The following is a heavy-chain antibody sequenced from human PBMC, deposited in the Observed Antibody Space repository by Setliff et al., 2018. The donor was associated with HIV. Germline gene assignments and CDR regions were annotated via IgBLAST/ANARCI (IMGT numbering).Heavy chain of an antibody. CDR2: IYYRGST. CDR1: GGSINSTSYY. Sequence: PSETLSLTCTVSGGSINSTSYYWGWIRQPPGKGLQWIGSIYYRGSTYYNPSLKSRVTISVDTSKNQFSLKLRSVTAADTALYYCARGRYRSRWYASDHYYIDVWGKGTTVTVSS. V-gene: IGHV4-39*01. J-gene: IGHJ6*03. D-gene: IGHD6-13*01. CDR3: ARGRYRSRWYASDHYYIDV.